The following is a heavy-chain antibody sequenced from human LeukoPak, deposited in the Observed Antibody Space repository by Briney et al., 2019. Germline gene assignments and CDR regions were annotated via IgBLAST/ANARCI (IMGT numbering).Heavy chain of an antibody. D-gene: IGHD3-22*01. CDR3: ASSRGYYDSSGYHHDAFDI. CDR2: MYYSGST. Sequence: SETLSLTCTVSGGSISSYYWNWIRQPPGKGLEWIGYMYYSGSTNYNPSLKSRVTISVDTSKNQFSLKLSSVTAADTAVYYCASSRGYYDSSGYHHDAFDIWGQGTMVTVSS. J-gene: IGHJ3*02. CDR1: GGSISSYY. V-gene: IGHV4-59*01.